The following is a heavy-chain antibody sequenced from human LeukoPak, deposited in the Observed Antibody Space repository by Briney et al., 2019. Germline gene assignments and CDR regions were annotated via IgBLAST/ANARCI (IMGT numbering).Heavy chain of an antibody. J-gene: IGHJ3*02. V-gene: IGHV4-39*01. CDR3: ARLIGSRGAFDI. CDR1: GGSISISSFF. CDR2: IYYGGST. Sequence: PSETLSLTCSVSGGSISISSFFWGWVRQPPGKGLEWIGNIYYGGSTHYDPSLQSRVALSVDTSKNQFSLRLSSVTGADTAVYYCARLIGSRGAFDIWGQGTMVTVSS. D-gene: IGHD5-12*01.